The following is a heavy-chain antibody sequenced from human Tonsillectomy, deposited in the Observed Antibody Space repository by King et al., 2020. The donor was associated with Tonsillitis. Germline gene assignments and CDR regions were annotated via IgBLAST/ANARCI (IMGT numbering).Heavy chain of an antibody. V-gene: IGHV4-61*01. Sequence: VQLQESGPGLVKPSETLSLTCTVSGGSVSSGSYYWSWIRQPPGKGLEWIGYIYYSGSTNYNPSLKSRVTISVDTSKNQFALKLSSVTAADTAVYYCARMWEWIPDYWGQGTLVPVSS. J-gene: IGHJ4*02. CDR1: GGSVSSGSYY. CDR2: IYYSGST. D-gene: IGHD1-26*01. CDR3: ARMWEWIPDY.